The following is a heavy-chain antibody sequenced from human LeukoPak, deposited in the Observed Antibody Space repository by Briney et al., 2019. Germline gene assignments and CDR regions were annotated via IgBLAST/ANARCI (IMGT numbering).Heavy chain of an antibody. CDR1: GGSISSSSYY. CDR2: IYYSGST. Sequence: SETLSLTCTVSGGSISSSSYYWGWIRQPPGKGLEWIGSIYYSGSTYYNPSLKSRVTISVDMSKNQFSLKLSSVTAADTAVYYCARESGHTYYDFWSGYYTIFDYWGQGTLVTVSS. D-gene: IGHD3-3*01. CDR3: ARESGHTYYDFWSGYYTIFDY. J-gene: IGHJ4*02. V-gene: IGHV4-39*07.